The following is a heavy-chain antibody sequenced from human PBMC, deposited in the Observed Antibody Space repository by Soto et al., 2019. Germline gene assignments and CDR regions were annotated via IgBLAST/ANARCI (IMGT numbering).Heavy chain of an antibody. J-gene: IGHJ6*02. V-gene: IGHV1-2*04. CDR2: INPNSGGT. D-gene: IGHD4-4*01. CDR1: GYTFTGYD. Sequence: GASVKVSCKASGYTFTGYDIHWVRQAPGQGLEWMGWINPNSGGTNYAQKFQGWVTMTRDTSISTAYMELSRLRSDDTAVYYCASTPIATVTTDYYCYYGMDVWGQGTTVTVSS. CDR3: ASTPIATVTTDYYCYYGMDV.